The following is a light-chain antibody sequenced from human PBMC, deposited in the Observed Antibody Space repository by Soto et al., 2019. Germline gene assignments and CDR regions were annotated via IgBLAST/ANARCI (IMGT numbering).Light chain of an antibody. CDR3: QQYNNWPPIT. Sequence: ETVMTQSPATLSVSPGERATLSCRASQSVRSKLAWYQQKPGQAPRLLIYGASTRATGIQARFSGSGSGTEFTLSISSLQSEDFAVYYCQQYNNWPPITCGQWTRLEMK. V-gene: IGKV3D-15*01. J-gene: IGKJ5*01. CDR2: GAS. CDR1: QSVRSK.